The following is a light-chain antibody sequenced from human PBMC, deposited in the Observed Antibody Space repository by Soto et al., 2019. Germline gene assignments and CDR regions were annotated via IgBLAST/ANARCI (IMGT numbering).Light chain of an antibody. CDR2: GAS. V-gene: IGKV3-20*01. Sequence: EIVLTQSPDTLSLSPGERATLSCRASQSVSSSYLAWYQQKPGQAPRLLMYGASSRATGIPDRFSGSGSGTDFTLTISRLEPEDFAVYYCQQYGSSPPWTFGQGTKV. J-gene: IGKJ1*01. CDR1: QSVSSSY. CDR3: QQYGSSPPWT.